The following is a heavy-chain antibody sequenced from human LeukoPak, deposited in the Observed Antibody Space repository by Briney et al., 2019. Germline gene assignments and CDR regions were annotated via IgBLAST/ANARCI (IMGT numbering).Heavy chain of an antibody. Sequence: GGSLRLSCAASGFTFSSYTMSWVRQAPGKGLGWVSAISGSGDSTYYADSVKGRFTISRDNSKNTLFLQTNSLRAEDTAVYYCARGVIAAAGFFDFWGQGALVTVSS. CDR1: GFTFSSYT. CDR2: ISGSGDST. CDR3: ARGVIAAAGFFDF. V-gene: IGHV3-23*01. D-gene: IGHD6-13*01. J-gene: IGHJ4*02.